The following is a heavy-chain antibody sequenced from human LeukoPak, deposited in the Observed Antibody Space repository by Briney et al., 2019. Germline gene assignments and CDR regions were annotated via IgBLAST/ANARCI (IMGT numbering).Heavy chain of an antibody. CDR1: GYTFTDYY. CDR3: ARVVTIFGVVTLFDY. D-gene: IGHD3-3*01. CDR2: INPNSGGT. Sequence: GASVKVSCRASGYTFTDYYMHWVRQAPGQGLEWMGWINPNSGGTNYAQKFQGRVTMTRDTSISTAYMELSRLRSDDTAVYYCARVVTIFGVVTLFDYWGQGTLVTVSS. V-gene: IGHV1-2*02. J-gene: IGHJ4*02.